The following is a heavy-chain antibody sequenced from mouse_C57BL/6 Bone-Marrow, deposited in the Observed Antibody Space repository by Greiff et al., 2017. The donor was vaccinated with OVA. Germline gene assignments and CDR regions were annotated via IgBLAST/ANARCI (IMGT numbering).Heavy chain of an antibody. V-gene: IGHV1-18*01. CDR2: INPNNGGT. CDR1: GYTFTDYN. D-gene: IGHD3-2*02. Sequence: EVKLQESGPELVKPGASVKIPCKASGYTFTDYNMDWVKQSHGKSLEWIGDINPNNGGTIYNQKFKGKATLTVDKSSSTAYMELRSLTSEDTAVYYCAREATAQAFFDYWGQGTTLTVSS. CDR3: AREATAQAFFDY. J-gene: IGHJ2*01.